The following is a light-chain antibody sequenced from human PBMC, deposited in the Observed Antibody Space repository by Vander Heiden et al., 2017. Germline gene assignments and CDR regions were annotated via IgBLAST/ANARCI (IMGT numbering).Light chain of an antibody. J-gene: IGKJ2*01. CDR3: QQSYTIPLT. CDR1: QSIASF. Sequence: DIQMTQSQSSLSASVGDRVTITCRASQSIASFLNWYQQKPGKAPNLLIYDASTLQSGVPSRFTAIGSGTDFTLTISSLQPEDFATYYCQQSYTIPLTFGQGTKLEIK. V-gene: IGKV1-39*01. CDR2: DAS.